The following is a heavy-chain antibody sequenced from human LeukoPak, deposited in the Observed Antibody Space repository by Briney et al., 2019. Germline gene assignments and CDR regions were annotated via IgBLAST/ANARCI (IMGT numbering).Heavy chain of an antibody. CDR1: GYTFTGYY. D-gene: IGHD3-9*01. V-gene: IGHV1-2*02. Sequence: ASVKVSCKASGYTFTGYYMHWVRQAPGQGLEWMGWINPNSGGTNYAQQYQGRVTMTRDTSVTVAYMELSRLTSDDTAVYFFTRTPEYDILTAFRGGFDYWGQGGLVIVSS. CDR3: TRTPEYDILTAFRGGFDY. J-gene: IGHJ4*02. CDR2: INPNSGGT.